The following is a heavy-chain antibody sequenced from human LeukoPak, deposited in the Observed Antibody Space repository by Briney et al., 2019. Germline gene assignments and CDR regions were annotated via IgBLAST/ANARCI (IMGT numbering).Heavy chain of an antibody. V-gene: IGHV3-66*01. D-gene: IGHD3-3*01. J-gene: IGHJ4*02. CDR1: GFTVSSNY. Sequence: AALRLSCAASGFTVSSNYMSWVRHAPGTGLEWVSIIYSGGSTNYADSVKGRFTISRDNSKNTLYLHMNSLRAEDTAVYYCARDRYDFWSGTLDYWGQGTLVTVSS. CDR2: IYSGGST. CDR3: ARDRYDFWSGTLDY.